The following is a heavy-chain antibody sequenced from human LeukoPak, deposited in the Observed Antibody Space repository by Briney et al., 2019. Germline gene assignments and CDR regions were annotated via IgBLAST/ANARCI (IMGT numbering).Heavy chain of an antibody. V-gene: IGHV4-59*12. CDR3: ARAPPNEQLPLDY. J-gene: IGHJ4*02. CDR2: IYYSGST. D-gene: IGHD6-6*01. Sequence: SETLSLTCTVSGGSISSYYWSWIRQTPGKGLEWIGYIYYSGSTNYNPSLKSRVTISVDTSKNQFSLKLGSVTAADTAVYYCARAPPNEQLPLDYWGQGTLVTVSS. CDR1: GGSISSYY.